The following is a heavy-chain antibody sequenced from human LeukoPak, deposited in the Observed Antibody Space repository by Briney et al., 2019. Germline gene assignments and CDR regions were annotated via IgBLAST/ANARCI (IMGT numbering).Heavy chain of an antibody. CDR3: AREDSSGAFDI. V-gene: IGHV3-33*01. D-gene: IGHD3-22*01. CDR2: VWYDESNK. J-gene: IGHJ3*02. Sequence: GGSLRLSCAASGFTFRSYDMHWVRQAPGKGLEWVAVVWYDESNKYYVDPVKGRFTISRDNFKNTLYLQMHSLSVEDTALYYCAREDSSGAFDIWGQGTMVTVSS. CDR1: GFTFRSYD.